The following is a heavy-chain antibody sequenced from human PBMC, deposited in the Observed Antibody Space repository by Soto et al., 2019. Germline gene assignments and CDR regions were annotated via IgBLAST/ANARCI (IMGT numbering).Heavy chain of an antibody. CDR2: ISGSGGST. D-gene: IGHD6-19*01. CDR1: GFTFSSYA. CDR3: AKAVVAGRTEHFDY. V-gene: IGHV3-23*01. Sequence: EVQLLESGGGLVQPGGSLRLSCAASGFTFSSYAMSWVRQAPGKGLEWVSAISGSGGSTYYADSVKGRFTISRDNSKNKLYLQMNSLRAADTAVYYWAKAVVAGRTEHFDYWGQGTLVTVSA. J-gene: IGHJ4*02.